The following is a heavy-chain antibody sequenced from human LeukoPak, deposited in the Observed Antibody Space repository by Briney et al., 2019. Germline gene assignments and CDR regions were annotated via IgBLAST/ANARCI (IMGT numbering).Heavy chain of an antibody. CDR1: GFTFSSYS. V-gene: IGHV3-21*01. D-gene: IGHD5-18*01. Sequence: PGGSLRLSCAASGFTFSSYSMNWVRQAPGKGLEWVSSISSSSSYIYYADSVKGRFTISRDNAKNSLYLQMNSLRAEDTAVYYCARDKPGYSYAPPSDYWGQGTLVTVSS. CDR2: ISSSSSYI. J-gene: IGHJ4*02. CDR3: ARDKPGYSYAPPSDY.